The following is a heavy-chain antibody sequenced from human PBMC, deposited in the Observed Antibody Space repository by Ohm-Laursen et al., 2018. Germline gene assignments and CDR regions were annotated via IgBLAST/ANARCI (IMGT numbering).Heavy chain of an antibody. CDR1: GGSISSDY. Sequence: SETLSPTCTVSGGSISSDYWSWIRQPPGKGLEWIGYIYYSGSTNYNPSLKSRVTISVDTSKNQFSLNLSSVTAADTAVYYCAARGQYYFDYWGQGTLVTVSS. J-gene: IGHJ4*02. CDR2: IYYSGST. V-gene: IGHV4-59*01. D-gene: IGHD3-10*01. CDR3: AARGQYYFDY.